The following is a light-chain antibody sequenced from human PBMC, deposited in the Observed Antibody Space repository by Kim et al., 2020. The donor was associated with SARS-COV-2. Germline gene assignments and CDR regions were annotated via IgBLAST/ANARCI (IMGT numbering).Light chain of an antibody. J-gene: IGKJ4*01. V-gene: IGKV3-11*01. CDR1: QSVSSY. CDR2: DAS. CDR3: QQRGNWPLT. Sequence: LVPGERATPSCRASQSVSSYLAWYQQKPGQAPRLLIYDASNRATGIPARFSGSGSGTDFTLTIGSLEPEDFAVYYCQQRGNWPLTFGGGTKVDIK.